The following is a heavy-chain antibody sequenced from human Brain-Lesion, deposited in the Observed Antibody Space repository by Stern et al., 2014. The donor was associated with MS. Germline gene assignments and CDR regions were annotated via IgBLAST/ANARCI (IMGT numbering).Heavy chain of an antibody. CDR1: GGSINTNNYY. CDR3: ARTGDDFGDYSLSY. V-gene: IGHV4-39*01. J-gene: IGHJ4*02. Sequence: QLQLQESGPGLVKPSETLSLTCTVSGGSINTNNYYWGWIRQPPGKGLEWIGNIYSSGSTFYSPSLKSRVTMSVDPSKNQFSLKRSSVTAADTAVYYCARTGDDFGDYSLSYWGQGTLVTVSS. CDR2: IYSSGST. D-gene: IGHD4-17*01.